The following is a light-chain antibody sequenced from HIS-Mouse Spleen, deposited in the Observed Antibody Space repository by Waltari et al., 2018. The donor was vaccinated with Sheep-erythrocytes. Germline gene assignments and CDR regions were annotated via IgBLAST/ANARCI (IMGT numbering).Light chain of an antibody. CDR2: GNS. Sequence: QSVLTQPPSVSGAPGQRVTIARTGSSSNTGPGHHVHADPQLTATPPKLLINGNSNRPSGVPDRFSGSKSGTSASLAITGLQAEDEADYYCQSYDSSLSGYVVFGGGTKLTVL. CDR1: SSNTGPGHH. J-gene: IGLJ2*01. CDR3: QSYDSSLSGYVV. V-gene: IGLV1-40*01.